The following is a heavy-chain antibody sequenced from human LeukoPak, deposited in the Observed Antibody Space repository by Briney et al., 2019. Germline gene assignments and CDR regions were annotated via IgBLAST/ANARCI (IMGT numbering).Heavy chain of an antibody. D-gene: IGHD3-16*02. J-gene: IGHJ4*02. V-gene: IGHV3-15*01. Sequence: PGGSLRLSCAASGLTFSNAWMSWVRQVPGKGLEWVGRIKRKSDGGTTDYAAPVKGRFTISRDDSKNTLYLQMNSLKTEDTAVYYCTTDHYDYVWGSYRPDYWGQGTLVTVSS. CDR2: IKRKSDGGTT. CDR1: GLTFSNAW. CDR3: TTDHYDYVWGSYRPDY.